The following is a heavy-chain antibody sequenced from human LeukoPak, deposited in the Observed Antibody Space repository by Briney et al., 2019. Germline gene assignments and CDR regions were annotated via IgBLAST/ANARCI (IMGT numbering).Heavy chain of an antibody. CDR1: GFSLSTSGMS. CDR2: IDWDDDK. V-gene: IGHV2-70*11. J-gene: IGHJ3*02. CDR3: ARVVKDDSGYRDALDI. Sequence: SGPTLVNPTQTLTLTCTFSGFSLSTSGMSVSWVRQPPGKALEWLARIDWDDDKYYSTSLRTRLTISKDTSKNQVVLTMTNMDPVDTATYYCARVVKDDSGYRDALDIWGQGTMVTVSS. D-gene: IGHD3-22*01.